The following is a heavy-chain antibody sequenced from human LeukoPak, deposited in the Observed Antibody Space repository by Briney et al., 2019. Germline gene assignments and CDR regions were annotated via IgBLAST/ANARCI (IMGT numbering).Heavy chain of an antibody. CDR3: AKGESSGS. CDR1: GFTFSNAW. D-gene: IGHD6-19*01. Sequence: GGSLRLSCAASGFTFSNAWMSWVRQAPGKGLEWVGRIKSKTDGGTTDYAAPVKGRFTISRDNSKNTLYLQMNSLRAEDTAVYYCAKGESSGSWGQGTLVTVSS. V-gene: IGHV3-15*01. CDR2: IKSKTDGGTT. J-gene: IGHJ4*02.